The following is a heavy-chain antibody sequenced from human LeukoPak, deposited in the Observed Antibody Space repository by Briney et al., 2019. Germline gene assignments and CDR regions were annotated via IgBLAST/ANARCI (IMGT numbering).Heavy chain of an antibody. Sequence: GSLRLSCAASGFTFSSYAMHWVRQPPGKGLEWIGSIYYSRGNTYYNPSLKSRVTISVDTSKNQFSLKLSSVTAADTAVYYCARGETNFDYWGQGTLVTVSS. CDR3: ARGETNFDY. V-gene: IGHV4-38-2*01. D-gene: IGHD3-16*01. CDR2: IYYSRGNT. J-gene: IGHJ4*02. CDR1: GFTFSSYA.